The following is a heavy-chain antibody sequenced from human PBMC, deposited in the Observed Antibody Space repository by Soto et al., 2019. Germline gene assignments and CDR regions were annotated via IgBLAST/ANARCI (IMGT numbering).Heavy chain of an antibody. J-gene: IGHJ5*02. CDR3: ARGPLMGATHYWFDP. CDR2: IYYSGST. Sequence: SETMSLTCTVSGGSISSYYCSWIRQPPGKGLEWIGYIYYSGSTNYNPSLKSRVTISVDTSKNQFSLKLSSVTAADTAVYYCARGPLMGATHYWFDPWGQGTLVTVSS. CDR1: GGSISSYY. V-gene: IGHV4-59*01. D-gene: IGHD1-26*01.